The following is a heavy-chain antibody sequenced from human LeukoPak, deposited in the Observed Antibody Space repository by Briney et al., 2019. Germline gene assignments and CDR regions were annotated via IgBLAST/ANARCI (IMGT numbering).Heavy chain of an antibody. Sequence: PSGTLSLTCAVSGGSISSNNWWNWVRQPPGKGLEWIGEIFYSGSTNYNPSLKSRVTISLDKSKNQFSLKLSSVTAADTAVYYCARYRRGIVVVPAADWYFDLWGRGTLVTVSS. CDR2: IFYSGST. V-gene: IGHV4-4*02. J-gene: IGHJ2*01. D-gene: IGHD2-2*01. CDR1: GGSISSNNW. CDR3: ARYRRGIVVVPAADWYFDL.